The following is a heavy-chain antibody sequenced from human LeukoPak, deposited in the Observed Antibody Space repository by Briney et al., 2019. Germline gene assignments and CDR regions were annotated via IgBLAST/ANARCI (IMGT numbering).Heavy chain of an antibody. CDR1: GFTFSSYA. Sequence: HPGGSLRLSCAASGFTFSSYAMSWVRQAPGKGLEWVSAISGSGGSTYYADSVKGRFTISRDNSKNALYLQMSSLRADDTAVYYCARDSQYCSGGSCYSDWGQGTLVTVSS. V-gene: IGHV3-23*01. CDR3: ARDSQYCSGGSCYSD. J-gene: IGHJ4*02. D-gene: IGHD2-15*01. CDR2: ISGSGGST.